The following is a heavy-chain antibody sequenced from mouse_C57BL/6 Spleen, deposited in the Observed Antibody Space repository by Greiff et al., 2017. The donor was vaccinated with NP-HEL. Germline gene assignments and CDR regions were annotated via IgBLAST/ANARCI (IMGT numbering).Heavy chain of an antibody. J-gene: IGHJ1*03. CDR1: GFSLTSYG. Sequence: QLQQSGPGLVQPSQNLSITCTVSGFSLTSYGVHWVRQSPGKGLEWLGVIWSGGSTDYNAAFISRLSISKDNSKSQVFFKMNSLQADDTAIYYCASSNWDWYFDVWGTGTTVTVSS. CDR2: IWSGGST. V-gene: IGHV2-2*01. CDR3: ASSNWDWYFDV. D-gene: IGHD4-1*01.